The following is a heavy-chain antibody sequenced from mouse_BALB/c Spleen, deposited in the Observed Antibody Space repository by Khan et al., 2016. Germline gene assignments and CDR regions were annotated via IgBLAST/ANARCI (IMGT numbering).Heavy chain of an antibody. CDR1: GYSFTGYN. CDR2: IDPYYGGT. D-gene: IGHD2-1*01. CDR3: ARGSGNYVNWYFDV. Sequence: EVQLQESGPELEKPGASVKISCKASGYSFTGYNMNWVKQSNGKSLEWIGNIDPYYGGTSYNQKFKGKATLTVDQSSSTAYMQLKRLTSEDSAVYYCARGSGNYVNWYFDVWGAGTTVTVSS. J-gene: IGHJ1*01. V-gene: IGHV1-39*01.